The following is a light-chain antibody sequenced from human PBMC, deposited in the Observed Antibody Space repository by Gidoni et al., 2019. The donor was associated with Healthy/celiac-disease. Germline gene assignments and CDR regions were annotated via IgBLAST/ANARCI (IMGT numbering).Light chain of an antibody. CDR2: AAS. J-gene: IGKJ4*01. CDR1: QGIRND. CDR3: LQDYNYPT. Sequence: AIQLTQSPSSLSASVGDRVTITCRASQGIRNDLGWYQQKPGKDPKLLIDAASSLQSGVPSRFSGSGSGTDFTLTISSLQPEDFATYYCLQDYNYPTFGGGTKVEIK. V-gene: IGKV1-6*01.